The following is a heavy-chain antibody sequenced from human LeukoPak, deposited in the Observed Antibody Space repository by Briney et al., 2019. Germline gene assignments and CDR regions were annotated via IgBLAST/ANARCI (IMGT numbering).Heavy chain of an antibody. CDR3: ARSMAAADY. J-gene: IGHJ4*02. CDR1: GFTFSTYG. CDR2: IWYDGSNK. Sequence: GGSLRLSCGASGFTFSTYGMQWVRQAPGKGLEWVAVIWYDGSNKYYADSVKGRFTVSRDNSKNTLYLQMNSLRAEDTAAYYCARSMAAADYWGQGTLVTVSS. D-gene: IGHD6-13*01. V-gene: IGHV3-33*01.